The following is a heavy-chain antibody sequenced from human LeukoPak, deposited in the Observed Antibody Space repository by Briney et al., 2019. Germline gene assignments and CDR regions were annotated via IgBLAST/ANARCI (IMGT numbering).Heavy chain of an antibody. V-gene: IGHV4-4*07. D-gene: IGHD3-3*01. Sequence: PSETLSLTCTVSGGSISSYYWSWIRQPAGKGLEWIGRIYTSGSTNYNPSLKCRVTMSVDTSKNQFSLKLSSVTAADTAVYYCARVTGRITIFGVAPDGGAFDIWGQGTMVTVSS. J-gene: IGHJ3*02. CDR1: GGSISSYY. CDR3: ARVTGRITIFGVAPDGGAFDI. CDR2: IYTSGST.